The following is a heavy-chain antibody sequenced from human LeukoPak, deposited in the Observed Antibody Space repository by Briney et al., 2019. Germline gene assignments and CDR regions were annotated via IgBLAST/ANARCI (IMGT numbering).Heavy chain of an antibody. D-gene: IGHD3-22*01. J-gene: IGHJ4*02. Sequence: SQTLSLTRTVSGGSISSGGYYWSWIRQHPGKGLEWIGYIYYSGSTYYNPSLKSRVTISVDTSKNQFSLKLSSVTAADTAVYYCARLSYDSSGYLDYWGQGTLVTVSS. CDR1: GGSISSGGYY. CDR2: IYYSGST. CDR3: ARLSYDSSGYLDY. V-gene: IGHV4-31*03.